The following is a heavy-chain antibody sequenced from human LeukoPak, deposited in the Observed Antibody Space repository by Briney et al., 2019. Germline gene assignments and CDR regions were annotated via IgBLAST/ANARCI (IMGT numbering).Heavy chain of an antibody. D-gene: IGHD3-10*02. CDR2: ISPSGGIT. J-gene: IGHJ4*02. CDR3: AKGVNYFVLEY. Sequence: PGGSLRLSCAASGFTFSSYSMNWVRQAPGKGLEWVSAISPSGGITYYEDSAKGRFTISRDNSKNTLYLQMNSLRAEDTAVYYCAKGVNYFVLEYWGQGTLVTISS. V-gene: IGHV3-23*01. CDR1: GFTFSSYS.